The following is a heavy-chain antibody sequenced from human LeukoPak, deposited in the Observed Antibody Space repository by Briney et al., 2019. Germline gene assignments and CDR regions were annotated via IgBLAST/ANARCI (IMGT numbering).Heavy chain of an antibody. D-gene: IGHD6-19*01. CDR2: INTDGTVT. CDR1: GFTFSKYW. Sequence: GGSLRLSCAASGFTFSKYWMLWVRQAPGKGLESVSRINTDGTVTTYADSVKGRFTVSRDTANNTMFLQMNSVRDEDTAVYYCATKQWLAPPPDSWGQGTPVTVSS. CDR3: ATKQWLAPPPDS. J-gene: IGHJ4*02. V-gene: IGHV3-74*01.